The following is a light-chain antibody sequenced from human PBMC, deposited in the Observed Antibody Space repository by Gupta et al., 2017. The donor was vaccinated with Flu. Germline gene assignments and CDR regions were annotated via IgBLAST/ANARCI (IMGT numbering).Light chain of an antibody. CDR1: QSVSSN. V-gene: IGKV3-15*01. J-gene: IGKJ4*01. CDR2: GAS. CDR3: QQYKNGPLT. Sequence: DIVMTQSPATLSVSPGERVTLSCRASQSVSSNLAWYQQRPGQAPRLLMYGASTRATGIPATFSGSGTGTEFTLTISSLQSEDFAVDYCQQYKNGPLTCGGGTKVEIK.